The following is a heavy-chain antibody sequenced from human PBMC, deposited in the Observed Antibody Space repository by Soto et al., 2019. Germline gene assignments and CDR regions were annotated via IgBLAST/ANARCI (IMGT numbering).Heavy chain of an antibody. CDR1: GFTFSSYA. CDR3: AKTRAYSSGWGYYYYGMDV. J-gene: IGHJ6*02. Sequence: PGGSLRLSCAASGFTFSSYAMSWVRQAPGKGLEWVSVISGSGGSTYYADSVKGRFTISRDNSRNTLYVQMNSLRAEDTAVYYCAKTRAYSSGWGYYYYGMDVWGQGTTVTVSS. CDR2: ISGSGGST. V-gene: IGHV3-23*01. D-gene: IGHD6-19*01.